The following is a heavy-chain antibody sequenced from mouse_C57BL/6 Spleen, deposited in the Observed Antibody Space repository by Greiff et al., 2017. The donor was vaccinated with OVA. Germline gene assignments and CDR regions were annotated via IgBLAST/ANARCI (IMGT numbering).Heavy chain of an antibody. CDR3: ARGARDYFDY. V-gene: IGHV1-42*01. Sequence: EVQLQQSGPELVKPGASVKISCKASGYSFTGYYMNWVKQSPEKSLEWIGEINPSTGGTTYNQKFKAKATLTVDKSSSTDYRQLKSRTSEDSAVYYCARGARDYFDYWGQGTTLTVSS. J-gene: IGHJ2*01. CDR1: GYSFTGYY. CDR2: INPSTGGT.